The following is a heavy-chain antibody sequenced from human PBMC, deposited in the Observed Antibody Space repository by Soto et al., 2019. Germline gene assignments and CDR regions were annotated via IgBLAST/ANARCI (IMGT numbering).Heavy chain of an antibody. CDR1: GGSISSGGYY. V-gene: IGHV4-31*03. CDR2: IYYSGST. CDR3: ARDKTTPGAFDI. D-gene: IGHD2-15*01. Sequence: SETLSLTCTVSGGSISSGGYYWSWIRQHPGKGLEWIGYIYYSGSTYYNPSLKSRVTISVDTSKNQFSLKLSSVTAADTAVYYCARDKTTPGAFDIWGQGTMVTVSS. J-gene: IGHJ3*02.